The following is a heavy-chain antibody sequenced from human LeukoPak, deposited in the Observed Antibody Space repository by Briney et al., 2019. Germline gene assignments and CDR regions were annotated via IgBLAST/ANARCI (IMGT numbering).Heavy chain of an antibody. CDR3: ARAEMTTITYPDY. V-gene: IGHV3-9*01. CDR1: GFTFDDYA. CDR2: ISWNSGSI. D-gene: IGHD5-24*01. J-gene: IGHJ4*02. Sequence: GGSLRLSCAASGFTFDDYAMHWVRQAPGKGLEWVSGISWNSGSIGYADSVKGRFTISRDNAKNSLYLQMNSLRAEDTAIYYCARAEMTTITYPDYWGQGTPVTVSS.